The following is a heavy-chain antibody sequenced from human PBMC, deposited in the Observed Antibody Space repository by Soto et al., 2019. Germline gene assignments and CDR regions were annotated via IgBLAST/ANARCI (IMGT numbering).Heavy chain of an antibody. D-gene: IGHD3-9*01. CDR3: ARVNYDILTGYYRPQAFDY. V-gene: IGHV3-7*01. Sequence: GGSLRLSCAASGFTFSSYWMSWVRQAPGKGLEWVANIKQDGSEKYYVDSVKGRFTISRANAKNSLYLQMNSLRAEDTAVYYCARVNYDILTGYYRPQAFDYWGQGTLVTVSS. J-gene: IGHJ4*02. CDR1: GFTFSSYW. CDR2: IKQDGSEK.